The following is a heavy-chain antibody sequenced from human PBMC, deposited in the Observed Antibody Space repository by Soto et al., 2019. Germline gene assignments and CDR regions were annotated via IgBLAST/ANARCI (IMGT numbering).Heavy chain of an antibody. V-gene: IGHV3-30-3*01. J-gene: IGHJ6*02. CDR2: MSYGENSK. D-gene: IGHD6-6*01. CDR3: ARDQYSGSPHEYGMDV. Sequence: GGSLRLSCAASGFSFRMYAMYWVRQAPGKGLEWVAVMSYGENSKYYADSVKGRFTISRDNSKNTLYLQMNSLRAEDSAVYYRARDQYSGSPHEYGMDVWGQGTTVTVSS. CDR1: GFSFRMYA.